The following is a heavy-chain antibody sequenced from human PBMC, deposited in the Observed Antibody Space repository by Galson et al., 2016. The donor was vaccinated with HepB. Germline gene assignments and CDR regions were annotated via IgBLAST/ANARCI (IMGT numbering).Heavy chain of an antibody. J-gene: IGHJ4*02. Sequence: TLSLTCAVSGDSISSNNWWSWVRQPPGKGLEWIGEIYHSGNTNYNPSLKSRVTISVDKSKNQFSLKLNSVTAADTAVYYCARDWSQPRPWRTNGSGLYLEYWGQGTLVTVSS. CDR3: ARDWSQPRPWRTNGSGLYLEY. V-gene: IGHV4-4*02. D-gene: IGHD3-10*01. CDR1: GDSISSNNW. CDR2: IYHSGNT.